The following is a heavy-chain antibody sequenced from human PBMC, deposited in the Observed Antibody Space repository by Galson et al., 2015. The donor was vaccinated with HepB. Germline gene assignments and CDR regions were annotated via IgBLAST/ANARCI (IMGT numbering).Heavy chain of an antibody. CDR2: IYPGDSDT. CDR3: ARRCYYYDSSGYYPFDPTHWYFDL. D-gene: IGHD3-22*01. CDR1: GYSFTSYW. V-gene: IGHV5-51*07. J-gene: IGHJ2*01. Sequence: QSGAEVKKPGESLKISCKGSGYSFTSYWIGWVHQMPGKGLEWMGIIYPGDSDTRYSTSFQGQVTISDGKSISTAYLQWISLKASDTAMYYCARRCYYYDSSGYYPFDPTHWYFDLWGRGTLVTVSS.